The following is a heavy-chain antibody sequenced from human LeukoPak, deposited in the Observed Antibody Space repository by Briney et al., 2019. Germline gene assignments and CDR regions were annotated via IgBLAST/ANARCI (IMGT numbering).Heavy chain of an antibody. V-gene: IGHV4-34*01. Sequence: SETLSLTCTVSGGSISSYYWSWIRQPPGKGLEWIGEINHSGSTNYNPSLKSRVTISVGTSKNQFSLKLSSVTAADTAVYYCARAHRSYYGYWGQGTLVTVSS. J-gene: IGHJ4*02. D-gene: IGHD3-10*01. CDR2: INHSGST. CDR3: ARAHRSYYGY. CDR1: GGSISSYY.